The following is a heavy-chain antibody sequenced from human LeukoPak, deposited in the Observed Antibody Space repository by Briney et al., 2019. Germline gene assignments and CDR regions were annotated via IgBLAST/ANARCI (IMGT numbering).Heavy chain of an antibody. D-gene: IGHD3-10*01. CDR1: GGSISSGGYY. Sequence: SETLSLTCTVSGGSISSGGYYWSWIRQHPGKGLEWIGYIYYSGSTYYNPSLKSRVTISVDTSKNQFSLKLSSVTAADTAVYYCARGFDRGFDYWGQGTLVTVSS. V-gene: IGHV4-31*03. J-gene: IGHJ4*02. CDR3: ARGFDRGFDY. CDR2: IYYSGST.